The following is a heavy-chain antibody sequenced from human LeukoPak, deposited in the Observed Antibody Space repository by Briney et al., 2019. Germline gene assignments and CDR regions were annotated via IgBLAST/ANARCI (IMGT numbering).Heavy chain of an antibody. D-gene: IGHD2-2*01. V-gene: IGHV1-46*01. J-gene: IGHJ4*02. CDR3: ARGFYRYQLPYYYFDY. CDR2: INPGGGST. Sequence: ASVKVSCKASGYTFTSYYMHWVRQAPGQGLEWMGIINPGGGSTSYAQKFQGRVTMTRDMSTSTVYMELSSLRSEDTAVYYCARGFYRYQLPYYYFDYWGQGTLVTVSS. CDR1: GYTFTSYY.